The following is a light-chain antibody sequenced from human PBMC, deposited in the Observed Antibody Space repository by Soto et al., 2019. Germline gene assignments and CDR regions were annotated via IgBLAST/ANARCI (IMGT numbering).Light chain of an antibody. J-gene: IGKJ2*01. CDR3: MRSTHWPPGT. CDR2: KVS. Sequence: DVVMTQSPLSLPVTLGQSASISCRSSQGLVHSDGDTYLSWFQQRPGQPPRRLIYKVSYRDSGVPDRISGSGSGTDFTLKINRVEAEDVGMYYCMRSTHWPPGTFGQGTKLEIK. V-gene: IGKV2-30*02. CDR1: QGLVHSDGDTY.